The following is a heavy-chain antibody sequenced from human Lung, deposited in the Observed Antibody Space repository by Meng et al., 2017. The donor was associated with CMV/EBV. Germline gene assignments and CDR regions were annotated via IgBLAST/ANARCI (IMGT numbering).Heavy chain of an antibody. J-gene: IGHJ4*02. D-gene: IGHD1-26*01. CDR2: ISGYNRNT. Sequence: SVXVSXMASDYTFRNYGISRVREAPGQGLEWMGWISGYNRNTNYAQRFQGRVTMTTDTSTSTAYTEMRSLRPDDTAMYYWARDCGSSVDGYDYLGQGTLVTVSS. V-gene: IGHV1-18*04. CDR3: ARDCGSSVDGYDY. CDR1: DYTFRNYG.